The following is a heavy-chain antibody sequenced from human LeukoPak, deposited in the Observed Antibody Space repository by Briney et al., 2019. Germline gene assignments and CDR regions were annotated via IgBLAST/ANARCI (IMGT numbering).Heavy chain of an antibody. CDR1: GYTFTSYG. J-gene: IGHJ1*01. D-gene: IGHD6-13*01. Sequence: ASVKVSCKASGYTFTSYGISWVRQAPGQGLEWMGWISAYNGNTNYAQKLLGRVTMTTDTSTSTAYMELRSLRSDDTAVYYCARSATTAAGTRYFHHWGQGTLVTVSS. V-gene: IGHV1-18*01. CDR3: ARSATTAAGTRYFHH. CDR2: ISAYNGNT.